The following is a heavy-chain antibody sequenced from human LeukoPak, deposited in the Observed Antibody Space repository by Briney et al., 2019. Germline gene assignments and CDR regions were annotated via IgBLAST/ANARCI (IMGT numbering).Heavy chain of an antibody. CDR2: IHHDGRI. CDR1: GGSIDSTNW. V-gene: IGHV4/OR15-8*01. J-gene: IGHJ4*02. Sequence: SETLSLTCDVSGGSIDSTNWWNWVRQAPGKGLEWIGEIHHDGRINYNPSLKSRVTLSVDKSKNQFSLRLNSVTAADTAMYYCARSHDHLWGNYPDYWGQGTLVTVSS. D-gene: IGHD3-16*02. CDR3: ARSHDHLWGNYPDY.